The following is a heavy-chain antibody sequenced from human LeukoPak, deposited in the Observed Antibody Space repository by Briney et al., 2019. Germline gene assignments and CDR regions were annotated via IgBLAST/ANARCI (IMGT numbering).Heavy chain of an antibody. J-gene: IGHJ6*03. CDR2: INQSGGT. Sequence: PSETLSLTCAVYGGSFSGYYWSWIRQPPGKGLEWIGEINQSGGTNYNPSLKSRVTISIDTSKNQFSLKLSSVTAADTAVYYCARVRVGLVVVSNYYMDVWGKGTTVTISS. D-gene: IGHD3-22*01. CDR1: GGSFSGYY. CDR3: ARVRVGLVVVSNYYMDV. V-gene: IGHV4-34*01.